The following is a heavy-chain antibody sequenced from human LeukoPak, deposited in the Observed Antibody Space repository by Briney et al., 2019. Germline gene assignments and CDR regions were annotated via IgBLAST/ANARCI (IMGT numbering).Heavy chain of an antibody. V-gene: IGHV4-31*03. Sequence: PSETLSLTCTVSGGSISSGGYYWSWIRQHPGKGLEWIGYIYYGGSTYYNPSLQSRVTISMDTSKNQFSLNLSSVTAADTAVYYCARRAPSAGYFDLWGRGTLVTVSP. CDR3: ARRAPSAGYFDL. J-gene: IGHJ2*01. CDR1: GGSISSGGYY. CDR2: IYYGGST.